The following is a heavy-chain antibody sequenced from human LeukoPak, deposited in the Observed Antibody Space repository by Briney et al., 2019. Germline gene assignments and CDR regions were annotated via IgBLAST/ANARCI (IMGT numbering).Heavy chain of an antibody. V-gene: IGHV3-23*01. J-gene: IGHJ6*03. CDR3: AKRGNPAVGHHYLDV. CDR1: GFTFSSYD. D-gene: IGHD2-2*01. CDR2: ITLSGGST. Sequence: PGGSLRLSCAASGFTFSSYDMSWVRQAPGKGLEWVSSITLSGGSTFYADSVKGRFTISRDNSKNTLYLQVNSLGAEDTAVCYCAKRGNPAVGHHYLDVWGEGTTVSVSS.